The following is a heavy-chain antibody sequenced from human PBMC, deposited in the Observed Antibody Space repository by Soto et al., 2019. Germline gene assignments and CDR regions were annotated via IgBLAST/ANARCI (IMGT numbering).Heavy chain of an antibody. CDR2: ISSGSDSI. CDR1: GFIFTSYS. Sequence: LRLSCVASGFIFTSYSMVWVRLAPGKGLEWVASISSGSDSIFYADSVKGRFTVSRDNAKNSLFLQMNNLRAEDTAVYFRARDRSADRFVQYFQHWGQGTQVTVSS. D-gene: IGHD6-19*01. J-gene: IGHJ1*01. CDR3: ARDRSADRFVQYFQH. V-gene: IGHV3-21*01.